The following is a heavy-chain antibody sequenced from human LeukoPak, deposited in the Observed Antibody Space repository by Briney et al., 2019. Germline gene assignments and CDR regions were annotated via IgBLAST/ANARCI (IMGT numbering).Heavy chain of an antibody. CDR2: MNPNSGNA. D-gene: IGHD2-2*01. V-gene: IGHV1-8*03. CDR3: ASAYCSSTSCFVLDP. J-gene: IGHJ5*02. CDR1: GYTFTSYD. Sequence: ASVKVSCKASGYTFTSYDINWVRQATGQGLKWMGWMNPNSGNAGYAQKFQGRVTTTRNTSISTAYMELSSLRSEDTAVYYCASAYCSSTSCFVLDPWGQGTLVTVSS.